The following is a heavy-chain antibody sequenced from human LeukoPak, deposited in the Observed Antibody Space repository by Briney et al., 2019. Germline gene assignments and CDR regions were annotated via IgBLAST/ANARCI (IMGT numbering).Heavy chain of an antibody. V-gene: IGHV3-23*01. D-gene: IGHD2-15*01. J-gene: IGHJ5*02. Sequence: GGSLRLSCVATGFTFSSYAMSWVRQAPGKGLELVSGIYGSDDKTVYGDAVKGRFTISRDNSKNTLYLQMNSLRADDTAVYYCAKTQGYYDAWGQGALVTVSS. CDR1: GFTFSSYA. CDR2: IYGSDDKT. CDR3: AKTQGYYDA.